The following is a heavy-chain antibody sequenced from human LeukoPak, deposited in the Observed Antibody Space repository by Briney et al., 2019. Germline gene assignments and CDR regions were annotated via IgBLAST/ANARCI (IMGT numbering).Heavy chain of an antibody. Sequence: SETLSLTCTVSGGSISSYYWSWIRQPAGKGLEWIGRIYTSGSTNYNPSLKSRVTISVDTSKNQFSLTLTSVTAADTAVYFRAKYARTGVARGSDYWGQGALVTVAS. V-gene: IGHV4-4*07. J-gene: IGHJ4*02. D-gene: IGHD2-2*01. CDR3: AKYARTGVARGSDY. CDR1: GGSISSYY. CDR2: IYTSGST.